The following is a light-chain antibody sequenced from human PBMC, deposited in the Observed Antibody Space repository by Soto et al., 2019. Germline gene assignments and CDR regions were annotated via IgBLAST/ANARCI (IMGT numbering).Light chain of an antibody. J-gene: IGKJ4*01. Sequence: EIVLTQSPGTLSLSPGERATLSCRASQSVSSSYLAWYQQKPVQAPRLLIYGASSRATGIPDRFSGSGSGTDFTLTISRLEPEDFAVYYCHQYDSSPLTCGGGTKVEIK. CDR3: HQYDSSPLT. CDR2: GAS. V-gene: IGKV3-20*01. CDR1: QSVSSSY.